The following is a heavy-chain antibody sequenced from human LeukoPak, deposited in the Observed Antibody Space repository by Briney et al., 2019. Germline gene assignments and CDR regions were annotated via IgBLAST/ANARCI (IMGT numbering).Heavy chain of an antibody. CDR2: IYTSGST. CDR1: GGSTSSGSYY. CDR3: ARTGKIYCSSTSCYTGAHDY. D-gene: IGHD2-2*02. V-gene: IGHV4-61*02. Sequence: SETLSLTCTVSGGSTSSGSYYWSWIRQPAGKGLEWIGRIYTSGSTNYNPSLKSRVTISVDTSKNQFSLKLSSVTAADTAVYYCARTGKIYCSSTSCYTGAHDYWGQGTLVTVSS. J-gene: IGHJ4*02.